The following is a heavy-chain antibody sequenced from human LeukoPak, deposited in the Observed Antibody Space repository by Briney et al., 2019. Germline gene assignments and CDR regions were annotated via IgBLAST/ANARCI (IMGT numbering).Heavy chain of an antibody. J-gene: IGHJ4*02. CDR1: GDSVSSNSAA. CDR3: AREGIYCSSTSCYFDY. V-gene: IGHV6-1*01. D-gene: IGHD2-2*01. CDR2: TYYRSKWYN. Sequence: SQTLSLTCAISGDSVSSNSAAWNWIRQSPSRGLEWLGRTYYRSKWYNDYAVSVKSRITINPDTSKNQFSLQLNSVTPEDTAVYYCAREGIYCSSTSCYFDYWGQGTLVTVSS.